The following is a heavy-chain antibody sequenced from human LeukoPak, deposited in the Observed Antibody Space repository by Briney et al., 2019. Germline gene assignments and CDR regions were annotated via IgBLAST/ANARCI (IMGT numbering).Heavy chain of an antibody. J-gene: IGHJ4*02. Sequence: SVKVSCKASGGTFSSYTISWVRQAPGEGLEWMGRIIPILGIANYAQKFQGRVTITADKSTSTAYMELSSLRSEDTAVYYCASYDSSGYYNSLFFDYWGQGTLVTVSS. CDR3: ASYDSSGYYNSLFFDY. D-gene: IGHD3-22*01. V-gene: IGHV1-69*02. CDR1: GGTFSSYT. CDR2: IIPILGIA.